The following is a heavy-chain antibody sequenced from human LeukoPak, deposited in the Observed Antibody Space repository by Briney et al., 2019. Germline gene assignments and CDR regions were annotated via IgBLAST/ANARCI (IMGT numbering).Heavy chain of an antibody. D-gene: IGHD4-17*01. J-gene: IGHJ4*02. CDR1: GFTFSSYW. CDR3: ARGGARGYGDYDPFDY. V-gene: IGHV3-7*01. CDR2: INKDGSA. Sequence: GGSLRLSCVASGFTFSSYWMTWVRQAPGKGLEWVANINKDGSANEDSVKGRFTISRDNAKNSLYLQMNSLRAEDMAVYSCARGGARGYGDYDPFDYWGQGTLVTVSS.